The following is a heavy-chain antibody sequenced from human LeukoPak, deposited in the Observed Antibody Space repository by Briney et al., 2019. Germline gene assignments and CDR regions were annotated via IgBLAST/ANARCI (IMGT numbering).Heavy chain of an antibody. Sequence: GGSLRLSCAASGFTLNNYEMNWVRQAPGKGLEWISYISTDGTMAYYAGSVKGRFTISRDNAKNSLYLQMNSLRADDTAVYYCARETIDCGGDCYDYWGQGTLATVSS. D-gene: IGHD2-21*01. CDR3: ARETIDCGGDCYDY. J-gene: IGHJ4*02. CDR2: ISTDGTMA. CDR1: GFTLNNYE. V-gene: IGHV3-48*03.